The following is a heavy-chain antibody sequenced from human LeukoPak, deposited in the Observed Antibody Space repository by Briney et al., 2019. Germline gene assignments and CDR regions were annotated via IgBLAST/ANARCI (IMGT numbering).Heavy chain of an antibody. CDR1: GFTFSSYS. J-gene: IGHJ6*02. CDR3: ARSIATRPRLYYYGMDV. Sequence: GGSLRLSCAASGFTFSSYSMNWVRQAPGKGLERVSSISSSSSYIYYADSVKGRFTISRDNAKNSLYLQMNSLRAEDTAVYYCARSIATRPRLYYYGMDVWGQGTTVTVSS. CDR2: ISSSSSYI. V-gene: IGHV3-21*01. D-gene: IGHD6-6*01.